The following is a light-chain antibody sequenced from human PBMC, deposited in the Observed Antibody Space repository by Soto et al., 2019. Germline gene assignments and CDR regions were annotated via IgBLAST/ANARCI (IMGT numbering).Light chain of an antibody. J-gene: IGKJ5*01. CDR2: AAS. CDR1: QSISTY. CDR3: QQFNSYPIT. V-gene: IGKV1-9*01. Sequence: DIQLTQSPSSLSASVGARIPITCRASQSISTYLNWYQQKPGKAPKLLIYAASTLQSGVPSRFSGSGSGTEFTLTISSLQPEDFATYYCQQFNSYPITFGQGTRLEIK.